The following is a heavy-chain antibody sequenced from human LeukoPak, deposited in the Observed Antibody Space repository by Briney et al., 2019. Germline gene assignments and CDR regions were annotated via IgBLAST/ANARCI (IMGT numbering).Heavy chain of an antibody. CDR3: AKAASGNWNDVSDY. CDR2: ISGRGVST. D-gene: IGHD1-20*01. V-gene: IGHV3-23*01. CDR1: GFTFSTYA. J-gene: IGHJ4*02. Sequence: PGGSLRLSCAASGFTFSTYAMSWVRQAPGKGVEWVSAISGRGVSTSYAVSVRGRFTISRDNSKNTLYLQMNSLRAEDTAVYYCAKAASGNWNDVSDYWGQGTLVTVSS.